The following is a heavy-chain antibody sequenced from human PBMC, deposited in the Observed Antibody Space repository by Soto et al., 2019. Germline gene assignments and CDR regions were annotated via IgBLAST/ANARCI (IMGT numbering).Heavy chain of an antibody. CDR1: DGSISSYY. J-gene: IGHJ6*02. D-gene: IGHD2-2*01. V-gene: IGHV4-4*07. CDR3: ARECCSTGWPMDV. Sequence: SXTLSLTCTVSDGSISSYYWSWIRQPAGKGLEWIGRIYTSGSTNYNPSLKSRVTMSVDTSKNQFSLKLRSVTAADTAVYYCARECCSTGWPMDVCGQGSTVLVSS. CDR2: IYTSGST.